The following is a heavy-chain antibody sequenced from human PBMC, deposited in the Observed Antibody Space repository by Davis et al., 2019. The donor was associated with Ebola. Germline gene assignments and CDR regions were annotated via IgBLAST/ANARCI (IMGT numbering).Heavy chain of an antibody. CDR3: ARDSSGWPNDDY. CDR1: GFTFNKFA. Sequence: GESLKISCAASGFTFNKFAMSWVRQAPGKGLEWVSVVSGRSTTIYYADSVKGRFTISRDNAKNSLYLQMNSLRAEDTAVYYCARDSSGWPNDDYWGQGTLVTVSS. V-gene: IGHV3-21*01. CDR2: VSGRSTTI. D-gene: IGHD6-19*01. J-gene: IGHJ4*02.